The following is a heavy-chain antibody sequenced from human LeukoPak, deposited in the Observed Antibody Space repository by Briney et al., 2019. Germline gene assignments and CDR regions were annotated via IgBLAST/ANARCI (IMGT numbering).Heavy chain of an antibody. CDR2: IYSGGST. Sequence: GGSLRLSCAASGFSFRSYAMSWVRQAPGKGLEWVSVIYSGGSTYYADSVKGRFTISRDNSKNTLYLQMNSLRAEDTAVYYCARDSAYDYLVDWGQGTLVTVSS. J-gene: IGHJ4*01. CDR3: ARDSAYDYLVD. CDR1: GFSFRSYA. D-gene: IGHD5-12*01. V-gene: IGHV3-53*01.